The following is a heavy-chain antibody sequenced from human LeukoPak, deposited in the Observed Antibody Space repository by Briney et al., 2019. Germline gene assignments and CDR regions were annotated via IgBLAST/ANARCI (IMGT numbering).Heavy chain of an antibody. Sequence: GRSLRLSCAASGFTFSSYGMHWVRQAPGKGLEWVALIWYDGSNKYYTDSVKGRLTISRDNSKNTLFLDMSDLRVEDTAVYYCARDLSAAFDFWGQGVLVTVSS. D-gene: IGHD6-19*01. CDR1: GFTFSSYG. CDR2: IWYDGSNK. CDR3: ARDLSAAFDF. J-gene: IGHJ4*02. V-gene: IGHV3-33*01.